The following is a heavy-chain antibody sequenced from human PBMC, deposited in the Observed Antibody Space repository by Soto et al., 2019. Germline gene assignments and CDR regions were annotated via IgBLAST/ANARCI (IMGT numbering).Heavy chain of an antibody. V-gene: IGHV1-3*01. CDR1: GYTFTSYA. J-gene: IGHJ5*01. Sequence: QVQLVQSGAEVKKPGASVKVSCKASGYTFTSYAMHWVRQAPGQRLEWMGWINAGNGNRKYSQRFQGRVTIASDTSASTGYMELSSLRSEDTAVYYCARDFNWASDSWGQGTLVTVSS. CDR2: INAGNGNR. CDR3: ARDFNWASDS. D-gene: IGHD1-1*01.